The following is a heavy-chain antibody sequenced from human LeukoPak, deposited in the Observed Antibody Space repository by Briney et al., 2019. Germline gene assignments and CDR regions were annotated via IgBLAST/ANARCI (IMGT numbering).Heavy chain of an antibody. Sequence: SETLSLTCAVYGGSFSGYYWSWIRQPPGKGLEWIGEINHSGSTNYNPSLKSRVTISVDTPKNQFSLKLSSVTAADTAVYYCARVVSVRGVIRLYYYYYMDVWGKGTTVTVSS. CDR1: GGSFSGYY. V-gene: IGHV4-34*01. CDR3: ARVVSVRGVIRLYYYYYMDV. J-gene: IGHJ6*03. CDR2: INHSGST. D-gene: IGHD3-10*01.